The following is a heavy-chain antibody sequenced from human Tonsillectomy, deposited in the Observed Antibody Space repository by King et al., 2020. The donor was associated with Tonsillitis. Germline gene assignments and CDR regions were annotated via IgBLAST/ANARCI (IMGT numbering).Heavy chain of an antibody. CDR1: GGTFSSYA. D-gene: IGHD4-17*01. J-gene: IGHJ6*02. CDR2: IIPIFGTA. Sequence: QLVQSWAEVKKPGSSVKVSCKASGGTFSSYAISWVRQAPGQGLEWMGGIIPIFGTANYAQKFQGRVTITADESTSTAYMELSSLRSEDTAVYYCAINYGDYDPHYYYYGMDVWGQGTTVTVSS. CDR3: AINYGDYDPHYYYYGMDV. V-gene: IGHV1-69*01.